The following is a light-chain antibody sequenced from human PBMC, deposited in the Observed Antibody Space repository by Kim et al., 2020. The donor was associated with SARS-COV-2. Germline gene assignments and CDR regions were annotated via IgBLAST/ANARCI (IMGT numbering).Light chain of an antibody. J-gene: IGLJ3*02. Sequence: QSVLTQPPSASGTPGQRVTISCSGSSSNIGSNYVHWYQHLPGTARKLLIYRNERRPSGVSNRISGSKSGTSASLAISGLRSEDEADYFCAVWDDSLSVWVFGGGTKLTVL. CDR2: RNE. V-gene: IGLV1-47*01. CDR3: AVWDDSLSVWV. CDR1: SSNIGSNY.